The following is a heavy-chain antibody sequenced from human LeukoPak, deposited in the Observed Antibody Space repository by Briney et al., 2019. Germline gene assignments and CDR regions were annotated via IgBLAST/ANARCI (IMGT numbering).Heavy chain of an antibody. CDR1: GFTVSSDY. CDR3: ARGKGRLSPFDY. D-gene: IGHD3-16*02. Sequence: PGGSLRLSCAASGFTVSSDYMSWVRQAPGKGLEWVSVIYSGGSTYYADSVKGRFTISRDNSKNTLYLPMNSLRAEDTALYYCARGKGRLSPFDYWGQGTLVTVSS. J-gene: IGHJ4*02. CDR2: IYSGGST. V-gene: IGHV3-53*01.